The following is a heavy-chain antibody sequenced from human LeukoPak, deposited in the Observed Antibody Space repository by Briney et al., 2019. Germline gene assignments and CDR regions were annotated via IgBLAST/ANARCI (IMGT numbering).Heavy chain of an antibody. Sequence: SETLSLTCAVYGGSFSGYYWSWIRQPPGKGLEWIGEINYSGSTNYNPSLKSRVTISVDTSKNQFSLKLSSVTAADTAVYYCARILGYCSSTSCYRLGRWFDPWGQGTLVTVSS. CDR2: INYSGST. V-gene: IGHV4-34*01. J-gene: IGHJ5*02. D-gene: IGHD2-2*01. CDR1: GGSFSGYY. CDR3: ARILGYCSSTSCYRLGRWFDP.